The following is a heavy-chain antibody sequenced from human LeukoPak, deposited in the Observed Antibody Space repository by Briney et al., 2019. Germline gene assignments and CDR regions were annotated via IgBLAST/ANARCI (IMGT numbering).Heavy chain of an antibody. Sequence: GGSLRLSCAASGFTFSSYSMNWVRQAPGKGLEWVSYISSSSSTIYYADSVKGRFTISRDNAKNSLYLQMNSLRAEDTAVYYCASPYGSEGFDYWGQGTLVTVSP. V-gene: IGHV3-48*04. D-gene: IGHD3-10*01. J-gene: IGHJ4*02. CDR1: GFTFSSYS. CDR2: ISSSSSTI. CDR3: ASPYGSEGFDY.